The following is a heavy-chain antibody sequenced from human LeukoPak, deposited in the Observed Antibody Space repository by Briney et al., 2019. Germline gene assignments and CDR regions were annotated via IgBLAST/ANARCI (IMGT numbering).Heavy chain of an antibody. Sequence: ASVRSSPAASGYTFTRYYMHWVRQAPGQGLEWMGIINPSGGSTSYAQKFQGRVTMTRDTSTSTVYMELSSLRSEDTAVYYCARVKDYGYHADYWGQGTTVTVSS. V-gene: IGHV1-46*01. D-gene: IGHD4-17*01. CDR1: GYTFTRYY. CDR2: INPSGGST. J-gene: IGHJ4*01. CDR3: ARVKDYGYHADY.